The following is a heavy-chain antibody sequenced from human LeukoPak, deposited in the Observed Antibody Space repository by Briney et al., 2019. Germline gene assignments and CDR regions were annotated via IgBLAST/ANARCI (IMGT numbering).Heavy chain of an antibody. J-gene: IGHJ5*02. D-gene: IGHD2-15*01. V-gene: IGHV3-23*01. Sequence: GGSLRLSCAASGFTFSSYAMSWVRQAPGKGLEWVSAISGSGGSTYYADSVKGRFTISRDNAKNSLYLQMNSLRAEDTAVYYCARDSSTLGPIVVVVAASNWFDPWGQGTLVTVSS. CDR3: ARDSSTLGPIVVVVAASNWFDP. CDR1: GFTFSSYA. CDR2: ISGSGGST.